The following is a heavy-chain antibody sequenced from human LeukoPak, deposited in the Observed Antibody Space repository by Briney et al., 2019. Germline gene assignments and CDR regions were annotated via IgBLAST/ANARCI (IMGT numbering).Heavy chain of an antibody. CDR3: ARDRLGLPVDY. J-gene: IGHJ4*02. CDR1: GGSINSASDY. V-gene: IGHV4-39*07. CDR2: MNYRRDT. D-gene: IGHD3-16*01. Sequence: SETLSLTCTVSGGSINSASDYWGWIRQPPGKGLEWIGYMNYRRDTYYNSSLKSRLTISVDTSKNQFSLKLNSVTAADTAVYYCARDRLGLPVDYWGRGTLVTVSS.